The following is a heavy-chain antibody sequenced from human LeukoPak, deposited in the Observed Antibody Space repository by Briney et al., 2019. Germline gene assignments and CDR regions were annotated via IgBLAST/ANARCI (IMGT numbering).Heavy chain of an antibody. D-gene: IGHD1-26*01. CDR1: GFTFSSYA. V-gene: IGHV3-64*01. Sequence: GGSLRLSCAASGFTFSSYAMHWVRQAPGKGLEYVSAISSNGGSTYYANSVKGRFTISRDNSKNTLYLQMGSLRAEDMAVYYCARDAGSGSYYYYYMDVWGKGTTVTVSS. CDR3: ARDAGSGSYYYYYMDV. J-gene: IGHJ6*03. CDR2: ISSNGGST.